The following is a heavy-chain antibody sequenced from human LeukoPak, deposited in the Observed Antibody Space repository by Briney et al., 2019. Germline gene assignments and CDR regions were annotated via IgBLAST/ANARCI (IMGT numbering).Heavy chain of an antibody. CDR3: AKGSGSGWYGWFAP. Sequence: PGGSLRLSCAASGFTFGSHWMHWVRQAPGKGLVWVSRINRDGSSTSYADSVKGRFTISRDNSKNTFFLQMNTLRAADTAVYYCAKGSGSGWYGWFAPWGQGTLVTVSS. CDR2: INRDGSST. J-gene: IGHJ5*02. CDR1: GFTFGSHW. V-gene: IGHV3-74*01. D-gene: IGHD6-19*01.